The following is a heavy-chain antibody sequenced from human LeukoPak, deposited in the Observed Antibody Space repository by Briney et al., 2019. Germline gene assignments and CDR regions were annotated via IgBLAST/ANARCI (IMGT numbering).Heavy chain of an antibody. CDR2: ISGSDGST. CDR1: GFTFSSYA. D-gene: IGHD3-10*02. Sequence: PGGSLRLSCAASGFTFSSYAMSWVRQAPGKGLEWVSGISGSDGSTNYADSVKGRFTISRDNAKNSLYLQMNSLRAEDTAVYYCAELGITMIGGVWGKGTTVTISS. J-gene: IGHJ6*04. V-gene: IGHV3-23*01. CDR3: AELGITMIGGV.